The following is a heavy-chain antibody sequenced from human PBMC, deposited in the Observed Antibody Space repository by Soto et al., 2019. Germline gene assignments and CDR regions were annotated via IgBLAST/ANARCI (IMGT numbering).Heavy chain of an antibody. D-gene: IGHD5-12*01. CDR1: GFTFSSYS. Sequence: GGSLRLSCAASGFTFSSYSMNWVRQAPGKGLEWVSYISSSSSTIYYADSVKGRFTISRDNAKNSLYLQMNSLRAEDTAVYYCARERRSPLLSLRGARNFDYWGQGTLVTVSS. CDR2: ISSSSSTI. CDR3: ARERRSPLLSLRGARNFDY. J-gene: IGHJ4*02. V-gene: IGHV3-48*01.